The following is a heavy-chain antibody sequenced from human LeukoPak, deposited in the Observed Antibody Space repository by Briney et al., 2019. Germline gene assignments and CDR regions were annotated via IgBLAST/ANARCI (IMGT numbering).Heavy chain of an antibody. CDR2: IYYSGST. CDR3: ASSYSSGWFDY. Sequence: SETLSLTCTVSGGSINNYYWSWIRQPPGKRLEWIGYIYYSGSTNYNPSLKSRVTISVDTSKNQFSLKLSSVTAAGTAVYYCASSYSSGWFDYWGQGTLVTVSS. V-gene: IGHV4-59*08. J-gene: IGHJ4*02. D-gene: IGHD6-19*01. CDR1: GGSINNYY.